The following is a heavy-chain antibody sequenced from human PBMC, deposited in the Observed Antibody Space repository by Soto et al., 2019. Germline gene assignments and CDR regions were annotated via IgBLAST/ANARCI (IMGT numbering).Heavy chain of an antibody. CDR3: TRASSLDFDF. CDR2: IRRNAYGGTT. V-gene: IGHV3-49*03. D-gene: IGHD3-16*01. J-gene: IGHJ4*02. CDR1: GFTFCDYA. Sequence: GGSLRLACTTSGFTFCDYALICFRQAPGKGLEWVGFIRRNAYGGTTDYAASVKGRFTISRDDSKSIAYLQMNSLRTEDTALYYCTRASSLDFDFWGQGTLVTVSS.